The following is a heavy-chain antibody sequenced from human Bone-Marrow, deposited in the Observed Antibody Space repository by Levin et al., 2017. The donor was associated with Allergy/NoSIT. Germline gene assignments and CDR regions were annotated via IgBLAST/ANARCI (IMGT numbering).Heavy chain of an antibody. CDR3: ARFYSSSSRFDP. D-gene: IGHD6-6*01. V-gene: IGHV4-59*01. J-gene: IGHJ5*02. CDR2: IYYSGST. Sequence: SQTLSLTCTVSGGSISSYYWSWIRQPPGKGLEWIGYIYYSGSTNYNPSLKSRVTISVDTSKNQFSLKLSSVTAADTAVYYCARFYSSSSRFDPWGQGTLVTVSS. CDR1: GGSISSYY.